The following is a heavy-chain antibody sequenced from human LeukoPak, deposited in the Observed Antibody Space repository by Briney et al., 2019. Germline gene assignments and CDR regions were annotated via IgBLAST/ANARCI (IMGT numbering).Heavy chain of an antibody. V-gene: IGHV3-15*07. Sequence: PGGSLRLSCATSGFPFSNAWMNWVRQAPGKGLEWVGRIRSNSDGGTIDYAAPVKGRFTLSRDDSKTTLYLQMNSLQTEDTAVYYCATDFYDSTWGQGTLVTVSS. CDR3: ATDFYDST. J-gene: IGHJ5*02. CDR1: GFPFSNAW. CDR2: IRSNSDGGTI. D-gene: IGHD3-22*01.